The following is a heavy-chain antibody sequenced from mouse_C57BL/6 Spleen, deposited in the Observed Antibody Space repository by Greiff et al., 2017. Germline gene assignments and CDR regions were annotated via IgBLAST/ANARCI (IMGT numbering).Heavy chain of an antibody. CDR1: GYTFTDYE. Sequence: VQLQQSGAELVRPGASVTLSCKASGYTFTDYEMHWVKQTPVHGLEWIGAIDPETGGTAYNQKFKGKAILTADKSSSTAYMELRSLTSEDSAVYYCTKGLRLPLAYWGQGTLVTVSA. CDR3: TKGLRLPLAY. V-gene: IGHV1-15*01. CDR2: IDPETGGT. D-gene: IGHD3-2*02. J-gene: IGHJ3*01.